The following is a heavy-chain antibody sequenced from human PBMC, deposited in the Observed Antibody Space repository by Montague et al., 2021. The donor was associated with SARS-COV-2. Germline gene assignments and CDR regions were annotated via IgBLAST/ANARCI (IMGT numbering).Heavy chain of an antibody. J-gene: IGHJ5*02. CDR2: IYYSGST. Sequence: SETLSLTCTVSGGSVSSYYWSLIRQSPGKGLQWLGYIYYSGSTDYNPSLKSRVTMSVDTSKNQLSLRLNSVTTADTAVYFCARAGGFYDYWSGYSSSAGFFDPWGQGILVTVSS. CDR1: GGSVSSYY. D-gene: IGHD3-3*01. V-gene: IGHV4-59*02. CDR3: ARAGGFYDYWSGYSSSAGFFDP.